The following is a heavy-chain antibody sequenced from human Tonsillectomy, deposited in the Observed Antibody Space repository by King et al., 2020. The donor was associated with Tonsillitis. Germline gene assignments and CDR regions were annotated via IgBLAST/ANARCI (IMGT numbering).Heavy chain of an antibody. CDR1: GFTFSSYS. CDR2: ISSSSSYI. V-gene: IGHV3-21*01. J-gene: IGHJ6*02. CDR3: ARDCGSSTSCYPYYYYGMDV. Sequence: VQLVESGGGLVKPGGSLRLSCAASGFTFSSYSMNWVRQAPGKGLEWVSSISSSSSYIYYADSVKGRFTISRGNAKNSLYLQMNSLRAEDTAVYYCARDCGSSTSCYPYYYYGMDVWGQGTTVTVSS. D-gene: IGHD2-2*01.